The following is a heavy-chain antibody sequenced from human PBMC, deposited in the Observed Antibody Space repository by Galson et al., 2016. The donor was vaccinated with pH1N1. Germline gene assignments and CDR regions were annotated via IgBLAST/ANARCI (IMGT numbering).Heavy chain of an antibody. V-gene: IGHV2-5*01. D-gene: IGHD4-17*01. CDR3: AHTLYGDYVDWFDP. Sequence: PALVKPTQTLTLTCTFSRFSLSTNGVGVGWIRQPPGKALEWLALIYWNDDKRYSPSLKSKLVITKDTSKNQVVLTMTNMDPVDTATYYCAHTLYGDYVDWFDPWGQGTLVTVSS. J-gene: IGHJ5*02. CDR2: IYWNDDK. CDR1: RFSLSTNGVG.